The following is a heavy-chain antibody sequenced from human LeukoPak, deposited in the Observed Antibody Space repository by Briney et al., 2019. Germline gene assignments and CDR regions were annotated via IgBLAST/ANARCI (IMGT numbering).Heavy chain of an antibody. J-gene: IGHJ3*02. Sequence: GGSLGLSCAASGFTFSSYSMNWVRQAPGKGLEWVSSISSSSSYIYYADSVKGRFTISRDNAKNSLYLQMNSLRAEDTAVYYCARGSSGSSSSMSALDIWGQGTMVTVSS. CDR1: GFTFSSYS. D-gene: IGHD6-6*01. CDR3: ARGSSGSSSSMSALDI. V-gene: IGHV3-21*01. CDR2: ISSSSSYI.